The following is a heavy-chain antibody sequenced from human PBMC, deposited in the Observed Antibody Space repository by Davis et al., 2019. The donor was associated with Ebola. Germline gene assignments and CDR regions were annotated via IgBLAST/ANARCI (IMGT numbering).Heavy chain of an antibody. CDR3: ARGRNGGWDFDY. V-gene: IGHV1-18*01. D-gene: IGHD6-19*01. Sequence: ASVKVSCKASGYTFNSHGISWVRQAPGQGLEWMAWISAYNGHTNYAQKFQGRLTLTTDTSTSTVYMELRSLTSDDTAEYCCARGRNGGWDFDYWGQGTRVTVSS. CDR1: GYTFNSHG. J-gene: IGHJ4*02. CDR2: ISAYNGHT.